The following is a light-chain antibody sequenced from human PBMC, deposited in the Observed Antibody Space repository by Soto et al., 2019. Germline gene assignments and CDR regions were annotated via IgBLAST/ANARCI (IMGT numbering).Light chain of an antibody. CDR3: QQYGSSPLT. CDR2: GAS. CDR1: QSVSNSY. Sequence: EIVLTQSPGTLSLSPGERATLSCRASQSVSNSYLAWYQQKPGQAPRLLIYGASSRATGIPDSFSGSGSGTDFTLTISGLEPEDSAVYYCQQYGSSPLTFGGGTKVDIK. J-gene: IGKJ4*01. V-gene: IGKV3-20*01.